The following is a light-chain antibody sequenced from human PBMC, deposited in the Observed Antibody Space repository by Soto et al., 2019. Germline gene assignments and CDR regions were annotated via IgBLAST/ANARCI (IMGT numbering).Light chain of an antibody. CDR3: QQSYSTPYT. Sequence: DIQMTQSPSSLSTSVGDRVTITCRASQSISNYLNWYQQKPGKAPKLLIYAASSLQSGVPSRFSGSRSGTDFTLTISSLQPEDFATYYCQQSYSTPYTFGQGTKLDIK. CDR2: AAS. V-gene: IGKV1-39*01. J-gene: IGKJ2*01. CDR1: QSISNY.